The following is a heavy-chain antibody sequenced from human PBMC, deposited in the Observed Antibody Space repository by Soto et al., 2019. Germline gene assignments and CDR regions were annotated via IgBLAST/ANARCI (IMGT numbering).Heavy chain of an antibody. CDR2: LSGSGGNT. CDR1: GFTFTSYA. CDR3: ATRPPFDQ. Sequence: EVQLLESGGGLVQPGGSLRLSCAASGFTFTSYAMSWVRQAPGKGLEWVSALSGSGGNTYYADSVKGRFTISRDNSKSTLYLQMNSLRADDTAVYYCATRPPFDQWGQGTLVTVAS. V-gene: IGHV3-23*01. J-gene: IGHJ4*02.